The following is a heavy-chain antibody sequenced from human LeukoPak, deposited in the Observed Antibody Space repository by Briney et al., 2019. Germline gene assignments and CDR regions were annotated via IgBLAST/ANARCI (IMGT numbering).Heavy chain of an antibody. D-gene: IGHD3-10*01. CDR3: AGGAGGYYFDY. J-gene: IGHJ4*02. CDR1: GFTVRSNY. Sequence: GGSLRLSCAASGFTVRSNYMSWVRQAPGKGVEWVSVISSGGSTYYADSVKGRFTISRDNSKNTLYLQMNSLRAEDTAVYYCAGGAGGYYFDYWGQGTLVTVSS. V-gene: IGHV3-53*01. CDR2: ISSGGST.